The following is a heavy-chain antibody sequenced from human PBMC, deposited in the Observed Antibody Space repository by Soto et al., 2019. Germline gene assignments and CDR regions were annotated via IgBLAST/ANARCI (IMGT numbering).Heavy chain of an antibody. CDR1: GFTFSSYA. D-gene: IGHD6-6*01. Sequence: GGSLRLSCAASGFTFSSYAMGWVRQAPGKGLEWVSAISGSGGGTYYANSVQGRFTISRDNSKNTVYLQMGSLRPEDTAVYYCARRARPDFYYMDVWGKGTTVTVSS. V-gene: IGHV3-23*01. CDR3: ARRARPDFYYMDV. J-gene: IGHJ6*03. CDR2: ISGSGGGT.